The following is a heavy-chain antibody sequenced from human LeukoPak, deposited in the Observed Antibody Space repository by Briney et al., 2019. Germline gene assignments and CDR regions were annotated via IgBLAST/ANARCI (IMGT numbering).Heavy chain of an antibody. V-gene: IGHV3-21*01. CDR1: GFTFTDSA. J-gene: IGHJ4*02. CDR2: INNIATHS. Sequence: GGSLRLSCVGSGFTFTDSAINWVRQAPGKGLEWVSSINNIATHSYYAASVKGRFSISRDDAKNSVYLQMHSLRAEDTAIYYCARDPTRYLRYGYFDYWGQGAQVTVSS. CDR3: ARDPTRYLRYGYFDY. D-gene: IGHD4-17*01.